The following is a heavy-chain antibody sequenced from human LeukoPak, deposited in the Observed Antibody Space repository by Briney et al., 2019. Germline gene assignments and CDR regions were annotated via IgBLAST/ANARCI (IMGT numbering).Heavy chain of an antibody. Sequence: GGSLRLSCAASGFTFSSYWMTWVRQAPGKGLEWVANKKHNGDELNYVDSVEDRFTISRDNAKNPLYLHMTSLRAEDTAVYYCARELRTFDSWGQGTLVTVSS. CDR3: ARELRTFDS. CDR2: KKHNGDEL. J-gene: IGHJ4*02. V-gene: IGHV3-7*01. D-gene: IGHD3-16*01. CDR1: GFTFSSYW.